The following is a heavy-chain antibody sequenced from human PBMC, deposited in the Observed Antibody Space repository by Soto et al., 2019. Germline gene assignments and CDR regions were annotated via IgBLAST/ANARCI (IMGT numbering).Heavy chain of an antibody. D-gene: IGHD4-17*01. Sequence: SETLSLTCTVSGESFGAYYWSWILQSPGKGLEWIGEVYHSGDTKYNPSLKSRVTISEDPSKNQFSLRMTSMTAADTGVYYCARGFSNSVTTRFDSWGQGTLVTVSS. CDR3: ARGFSNSVTTRFDS. CDR1: GESFGAYY. V-gene: IGHV4-34*01. CDR2: VYHSGDT. J-gene: IGHJ4*02.